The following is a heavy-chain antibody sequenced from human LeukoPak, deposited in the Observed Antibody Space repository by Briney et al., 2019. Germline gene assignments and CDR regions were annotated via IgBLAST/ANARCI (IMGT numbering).Heavy chain of an antibody. CDR1: GGSVSSGSYY. J-gene: IGHJ4*02. V-gene: IGHV4-61*01. Sequence: NPSETLSLTCTVSGGSVSSGSYYWSWIRQPPGKGLEWIGYIYYSGSTNYNPSLKSRATISVDTSKNQFSLKLSSVTAADTAVYYCARERAGMYSSGWAFDYWGQGTLVTVSS. CDR3: ARERAGMYSSGWAFDY. CDR2: IYYSGST. D-gene: IGHD6-19*01.